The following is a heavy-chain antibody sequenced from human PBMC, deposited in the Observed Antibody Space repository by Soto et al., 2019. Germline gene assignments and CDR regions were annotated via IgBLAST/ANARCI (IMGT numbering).Heavy chain of an antibody. CDR2: ISHTGRT. Sequence: QLQLQESGSGLVKPSQTLSLTCAVSGGSISSGNSYAWSWIRQPPGKGLEWIGSISHTGRTSYNPSLKGRVTMSVDKSKNQFSLKLSSVTAADMAVYYCARAVAPYLGTWFDPGGQGSLVIVSS. D-gene: IGHD3-16*01. V-gene: IGHV4-30-2*01. CDR1: GGSISSGNSYA. CDR3: ARAVAPYLGTWFDP. J-gene: IGHJ5*02.